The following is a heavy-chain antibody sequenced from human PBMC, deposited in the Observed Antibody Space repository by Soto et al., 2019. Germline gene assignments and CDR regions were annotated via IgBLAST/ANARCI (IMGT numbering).Heavy chain of an antibody. CDR1: GYTFTSYA. Sequence: GASVKVSCKASGYTFTSYAMHWVRQAPGQRLEWMGWINAGNGNTKYSQKFQGRVTITRDTSTSTVYMELSSLRSEDTAVYYCARGYTVREGGDYWGQGTLVTVSS. V-gene: IGHV1-3*01. J-gene: IGHJ4*02. D-gene: IGHD3-10*01. CDR3: ARGYTVREGGDY. CDR2: INAGNGNT.